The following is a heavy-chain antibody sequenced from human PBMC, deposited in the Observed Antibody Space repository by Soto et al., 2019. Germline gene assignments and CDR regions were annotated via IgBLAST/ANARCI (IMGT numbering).Heavy chain of an antibody. D-gene: IGHD6-13*01. CDR1: GFTFSNAW. J-gene: IGHJ4*02. CDR3: TTEGIAAVGSIFDS. V-gene: IGHV3-15*01. CDR2: IKSKTDGGTT. Sequence: GESLKISCAASGFTFSNAWMSWVRQAPGKGLEWVVRIKSKTDGGTTDYAAPVKGRFTISRDDSKNTLYLQMNSLKTEDTAVYSCTTEGIAAVGSIFDSWGKGTLVTVSS.